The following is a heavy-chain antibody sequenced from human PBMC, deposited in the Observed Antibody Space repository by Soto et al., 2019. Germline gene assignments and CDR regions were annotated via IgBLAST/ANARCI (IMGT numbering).Heavy chain of an antibody. Sequence: QVQLVQSGAEVKKPGASVKVSCKASGYTFTSYGISWVRQAPGQGLEWMGWISAYNGNTNYAQKLQGRVTMTTDTSTSTAFMELRSLRSDDTAVYYCARDPSEFYSSSWDNWFDPWGQGTLVTVSS. J-gene: IGHJ5*02. CDR3: ARDPSEFYSSSWDNWFDP. CDR1: GYTFTSYG. CDR2: ISAYNGNT. V-gene: IGHV1-18*04. D-gene: IGHD6-13*01.